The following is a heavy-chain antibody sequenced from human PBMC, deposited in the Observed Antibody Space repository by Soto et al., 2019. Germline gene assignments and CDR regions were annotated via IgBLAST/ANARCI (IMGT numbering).Heavy chain of an antibody. CDR3: ARSPRSIAAGGIDF. J-gene: IGHJ4*01. V-gene: IGHV4-4*02. Sequence: PSLTLPLTWAVSGGSISNPSWWTMIHQHPGKGLEWIGEIYHIGSTTFNPSLKSRVTVSVDKSKNHFSLKLSPVTAADTAVYYCARSPRSIAAGGIDFWGQGILVTVSS. CDR1: GGSISNPSW. CDR2: IYHIGST. D-gene: IGHD6-13*01.